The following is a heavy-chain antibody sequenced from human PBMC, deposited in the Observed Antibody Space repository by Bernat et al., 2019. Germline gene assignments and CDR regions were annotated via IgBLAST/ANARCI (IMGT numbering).Heavy chain of an antibody. J-gene: IGHJ4*02. D-gene: IGHD6-19*01. V-gene: IGHV3-33*01. CDR3: AREDQVAGRAVFDH. CDR2: IWYDGSRK. Sequence: QAQLVESGGGVVQPGTSLKLSCAASGFTFSNYGMNWVRQAPGKGLEWVAVIWYDGSRKYYADSVKGRFTISRDNSKNTLFLELNSLRAEDTAVYYCAREDQVAGRAVFDHWGQGTLVTVSS. CDR1: GFTFSNYG.